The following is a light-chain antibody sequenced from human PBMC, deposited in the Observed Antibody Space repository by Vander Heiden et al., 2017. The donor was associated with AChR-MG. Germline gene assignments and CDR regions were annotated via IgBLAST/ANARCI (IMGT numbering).Light chain of an antibody. V-gene: IGKV1-5*03. Sequence: DIQMTQSPSTLSASVGDRVTITCRASQSISSWLAWYQQKPGKGPNPLISKASTLETGVPSRFSGSGSGTEFTLTISSLQPDDFATYYCQQYYTYWTFGQETKVEIK. CDR1: QSISSW. CDR3: QQYYTYWT. CDR2: KAS. J-gene: IGKJ1*01.